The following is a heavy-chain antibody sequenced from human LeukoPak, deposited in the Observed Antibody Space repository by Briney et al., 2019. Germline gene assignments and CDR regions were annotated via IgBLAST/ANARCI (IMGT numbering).Heavy chain of an antibody. CDR1: GGSVSSGSYY. J-gene: IGHJ4*02. Sequence: SETLFLTCTVSGGSVSSGSYYWSWIRQPPGKGLEWIGYIYYSGSTNYNPSLKSRVTISVDTSKNQFSLKLSSVTAADTAVYYCARWVYYGYYFDYWGQGTLVTVSS. CDR2: IYYSGST. V-gene: IGHV4-61*01. D-gene: IGHD3-10*01. CDR3: ARWVYYGYYFDY.